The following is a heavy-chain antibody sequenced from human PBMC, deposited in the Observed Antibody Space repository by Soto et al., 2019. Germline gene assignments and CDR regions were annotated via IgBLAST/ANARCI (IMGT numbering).Heavy chain of an antibody. CDR2: INHSGST. Sequence: KTSETLSLTCAVYGGSFSGCYWSWIRQPPGKGLEWIGEINHSGSTNYNPSLKSRVTISVDTSKNQFSLKLSSVTAADTAVYYCARGQTYYYGMDVWGQGTTVTVSS. CDR1: GGSFSGCY. V-gene: IGHV4-34*01. J-gene: IGHJ6*02. CDR3: ARGQTYYYGMDV.